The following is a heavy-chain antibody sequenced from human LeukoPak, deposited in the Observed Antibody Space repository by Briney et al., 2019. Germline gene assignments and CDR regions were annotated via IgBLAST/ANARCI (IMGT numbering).Heavy chain of an antibody. CDR2: IYSGGST. D-gene: IGHD3-22*01. CDR1: GFTVSDNY. V-gene: IGHV3-66*04. Sequence: GGSLRLSCAASGFTVSDNYMTWVRQAPGKGLEWVSVIYSGGSTYYADSVKGRFTISRDNSKNTLYLQMNSLRAEDTAVYYCARRNDYYDSSGYWPDAFDIWGQGTMVTVSS. J-gene: IGHJ3*02. CDR3: ARRNDYYDSSGYWPDAFDI.